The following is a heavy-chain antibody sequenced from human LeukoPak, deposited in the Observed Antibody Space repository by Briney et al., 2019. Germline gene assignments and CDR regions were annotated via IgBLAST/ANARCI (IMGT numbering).Heavy chain of an antibody. CDR1: GFTFSSYS. CDR2: ISSSSSYI. Sequence: GGSLRLSCAASGFTFSSYSMNWVRQAPGKGLEWVSSISSSSSYIYYADSVKGRFTISRDNAKNSLYLQMNSLRAEDTAVYYCASPRDGYNPFDYWGQGTLVTVSS. J-gene: IGHJ4*02. V-gene: IGHV3-21*01. D-gene: IGHD5-24*01. CDR3: ASPRDGYNPFDY.